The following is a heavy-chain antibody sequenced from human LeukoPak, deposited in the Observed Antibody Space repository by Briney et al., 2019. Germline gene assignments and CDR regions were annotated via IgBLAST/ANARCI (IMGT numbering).Heavy chain of an antibody. CDR2: IIPIFGTA. J-gene: IGHJ4*02. Sequence: ASVKVSCKASGGTFSSYAISWVRQAPGQGLEWMGRIIPIFGTANYAQKFQGRVTITTDESTSTAYMELSSLRSEDTAVYYCARIRGGNSWHHYFDYWGQGTLVTVSS. V-gene: IGHV1-69*05. D-gene: IGHD4-23*01. CDR1: GGTFSSYA. CDR3: ARIRGGNSWHHYFDY.